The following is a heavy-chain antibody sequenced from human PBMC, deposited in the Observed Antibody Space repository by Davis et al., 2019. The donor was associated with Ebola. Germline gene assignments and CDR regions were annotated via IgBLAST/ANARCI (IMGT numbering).Heavy chain of an antibody. J-gene: IGHJ3*02. CDR2: INHSGST. D-gene: IGHD3-3*01. CDR3: ARVPARITIFGVVITDAFDI. Sequence: MPSETLSLTCAVYAWSSSGYYWSWIRQPPGQGLEWIGEINHSGSTNYNPSLKSRVTISVDTSKNQFSLKLSTVTAADTAVYYCARVPARITIFGVVITDAFDIWGQGTMVTVSS. V-gene: IGHV4-34*01. CDR1: AWSSSGYY.